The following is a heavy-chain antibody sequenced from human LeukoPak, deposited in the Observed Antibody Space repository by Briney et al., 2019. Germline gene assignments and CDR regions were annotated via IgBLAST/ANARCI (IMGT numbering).Heavy chain of an antibody. CDR2: ISWNSGSI. J-gene: IGHJ4*02. D-gene: IGHD3/OR15-3a*01. Sequence: GGSLRLSCSASGFTFDDYAMHWVRQAPGKGLEWVSGISWNSGSIGYADSVKGRFTISRDNAKNSLYLQMNSLRADDTALYYCAKGDWYYFDYWGQGTLVTVSS. CDR1: GFTFDDYA. CDR3: AKGDWYYFDY. V-gene: IGHV3-9*01.